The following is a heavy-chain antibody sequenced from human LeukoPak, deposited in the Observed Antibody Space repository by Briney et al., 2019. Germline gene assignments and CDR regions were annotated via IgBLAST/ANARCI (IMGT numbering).Heavy chain of an antibody. CDR3: ARRHGGNSNWYFDL. Sequence: SETLSLTCTVSGGSISSYYWSWIRQPPGKGLEWIGYIYYSGSTNYSPSLKSRVTISVDTSKNQFSLKLSSVTAADTAVYYCARRHGGNSNWYFDLWGRGTLVTVSS. CDR1: GGSISSYY. D-gene: IGHD4-23*01. J-gene: IGHJ2*01. CDR2: IYYSGST. V-gene: IGHV4-59*08.